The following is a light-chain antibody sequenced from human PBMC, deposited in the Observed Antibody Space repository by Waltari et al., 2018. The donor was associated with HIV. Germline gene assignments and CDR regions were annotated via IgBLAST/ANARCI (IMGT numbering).Light chain of an antibody. J-gene: IGLJ2*01. CDR1: ASTIGSNP. Sequence: QSVLTQPPSTSGTPGQRVTISCSGGASTIGSNPVQWYQVFPGTAPKLLIYSSNLVSTGVPDRFSASKSGTSASLTISGLQSEDEAHYYCATWDDSGDGPMVFGRGTKLTVL. CDR3: ATWDDSGDGPMV. CDR2: SSN. V-gene: IGLV1-44*01.